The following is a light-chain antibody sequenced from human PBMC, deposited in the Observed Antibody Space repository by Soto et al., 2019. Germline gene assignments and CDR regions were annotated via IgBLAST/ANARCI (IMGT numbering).Light chain of an antibody. Sequence: DIQMTQSPSSVSASIGDRVTITCRASHIIGSWLAWYQQKPGIAPTLLIYAASSLQSGVPSRFSGSGSGSDFTLTITSLQAEDSATYYCQQANSFPFTFGPGTKVDIK. CDR3: QQANSFPFT. CDR2: AAS. V-gene: IGKV1-12*02. J-gene: IGKJ3*01. CDR1: HIIGSW.